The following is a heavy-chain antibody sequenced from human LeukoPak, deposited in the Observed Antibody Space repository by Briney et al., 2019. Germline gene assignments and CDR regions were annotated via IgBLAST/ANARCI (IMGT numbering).Heavy chain of an antibody. V-gene: IGHV3-30*03. CDR2: ISYDGNIK. J-gene: IGHJ1*01. CDR1: RFAFSSYG. CDR3: ASEFRMGHSGWSGYFQL. D-gene: IGHD6-19*01. Sequence: GRSLRLSCAASRFAFSSYGMHWVRQAPGKGLEWVALISYDGNIKYYADSVKGRFTISRDNSNNMLYLQVNSLRVEDTAVYHCASEFRMGHSGWSGYFQLWGQGTLATVSS.